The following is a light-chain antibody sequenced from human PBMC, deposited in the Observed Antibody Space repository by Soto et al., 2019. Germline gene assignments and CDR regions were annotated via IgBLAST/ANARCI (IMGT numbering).Light chain of an antibody. CDR1: QGIRND. J-gene: IGKJ4*01. CDR3: QQYSEWPPIT. V-gene: IGKV3-15*01. Sequence: EIVMTQSPATLSVSPGERATLSCRASQGIRNDLAWYQQKPGQAPRLLIYGASTRATGIPARFSGSGSGTEFTLTISTLQSEDFAVYYCQQYSEWPPITFGGGTKVDIK. CDR2: GAS.